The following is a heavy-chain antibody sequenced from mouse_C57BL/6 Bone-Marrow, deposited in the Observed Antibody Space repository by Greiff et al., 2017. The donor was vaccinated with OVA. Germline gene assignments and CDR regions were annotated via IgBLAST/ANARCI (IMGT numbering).Heavy chain of an antibody. CDR3: TTIYDGYYWYFDV. Sequence: EVQLQQSGAELVRPGASVKLSCTASGFNIKDYYMHWVKQRPEQGLEWIGRIDPEDGDTEYAPKFQGKATMTADTSSNTAYLQLSSLTSEDTAVYYCTTIYDGYYWYFDVWGTGTTVTVSS. J-gene: IGHJ1*03. CDR2: IDPEDGDT. V-gene: IGHV14-1*01. CDR1: GFNIKDYY. D-gene: IGHD2-3*01.